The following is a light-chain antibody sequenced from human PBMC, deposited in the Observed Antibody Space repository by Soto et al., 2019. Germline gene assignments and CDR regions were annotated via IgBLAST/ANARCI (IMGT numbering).Light chain of an antibody. CDR1: QSVTSN. Sequence: EIVLTQSPGTLSLSPGERATLSCRASQSVTSNLAWYQHKPGQSPRLLVYRASARATGVPDRFSGSGSGTDFTLTISRLEPEDFAVYYCQQYGSSFTWTVGQGTKLDIK. J-gene: IGKJ1*01. CDR3: QQYGSSFTWT. V-gene: IGKV3-20*01. CDR2: RAS.